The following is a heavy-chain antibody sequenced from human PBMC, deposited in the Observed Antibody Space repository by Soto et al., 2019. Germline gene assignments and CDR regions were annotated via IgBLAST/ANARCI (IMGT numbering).Heavy chain of an antibody. CDR1: GFSFAGYA. V-gene: IGHV3-23*01. Sequence: EVQLSESGGGLVQPGGSLRLSCAASGFSFAGYALTWVRLAPGKGLEWVASISGGGGSTYYADSVKGPFSISRDNSNRMVYLQMGSLPARDTAVYYCANTETFYPYYHAFEYWGQGTRLTVSS. J-gene: IGHJ4*02. CDR3: ANTETFYPYYHAFEY. CDR2: ISGGGGST. D-gene: IGHD3-10*01.